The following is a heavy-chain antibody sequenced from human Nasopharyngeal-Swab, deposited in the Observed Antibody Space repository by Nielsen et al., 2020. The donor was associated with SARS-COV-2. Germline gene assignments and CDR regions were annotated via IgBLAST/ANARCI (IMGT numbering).Heavy chain of an antibody. J-gene: IGHJ6*03. V-gene: IGHV4-4*02. CDR3: ASLLAASTYSNYLYYYYYMDV. Sequence: SETLSLTCAVSGGSISSSNWWSWVRQPPGKGLEWIGEIYHSGSTNYNPSLKSRVTISVDKSKNQFSLKLSSVTAADTAVYYCASLLAASTYSNYLYYYYYMDVWGQGTTVTVSS. CDR1: GGSISSSNW. D-gene: IGHD4-11*01. CDR2: IYHSGST.